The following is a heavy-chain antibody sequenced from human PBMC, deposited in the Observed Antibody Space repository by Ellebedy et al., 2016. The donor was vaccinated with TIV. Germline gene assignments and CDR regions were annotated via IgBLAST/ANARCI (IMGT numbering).Heavy chain of an antibody. J-gene: IGHJ1*01. CDR1: GGSISSHY. Sequence: MPGGSLRPSCTVSGGSISSHYWSWIRQPPGKGLQWIGYIYYSGSTNYNPSLKSRVTISVDTSKNQFSLKLSSVTAADTAVYYCAREESYAEYFQHWGQGTLVTVSS. CDR3: AREESYAEYFQH. D-gene: IGHD1-26*01. V-gene: IGHV4-59*11. CDR2: IYYSGST.